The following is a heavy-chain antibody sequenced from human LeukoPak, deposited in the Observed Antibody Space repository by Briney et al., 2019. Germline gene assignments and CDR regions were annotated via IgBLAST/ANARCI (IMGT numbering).Heavy chain of an antibody. J-gene: IGHJ4*02. V-gene: IGHV1-2*02. CDR2: INPNTGGT. D-gene: IGHD2-8*01. Sequence: ASVKVSCKASGYSFTGNYMHWVRQAPGQGFEWMGWINPNTGGTNYAQKFKGRVLMTRDTSISTAYLELSSLKSDDTAVYYCARVGYCSRGVCYDYDYWGQGTQVTVSS. CDR3: ARVGYCSRGVCYDYDY. CDR1: GYSFTGNY.